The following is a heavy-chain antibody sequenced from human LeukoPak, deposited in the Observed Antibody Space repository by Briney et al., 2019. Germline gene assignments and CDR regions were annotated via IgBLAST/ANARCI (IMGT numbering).Heavy chain of an antibody. V-gene: IGHV4-30-4*08. CDR3: ATTITGTAD. Sequence: SETLSLTCTVSGGSISSGVYFWTWIRQPPGKGLEWIGYISYGGGTYYNPSLKSRISISVDTSKSQFSLSLNSVTAADTAVYYCATTITGTADWGQGTLVTVSS. J-gene: IGHJ4*02. CDR1: GGSISSGVYF. CDR2: ISYGGGT. D-gene: IGHD1/OR15-1a*01.